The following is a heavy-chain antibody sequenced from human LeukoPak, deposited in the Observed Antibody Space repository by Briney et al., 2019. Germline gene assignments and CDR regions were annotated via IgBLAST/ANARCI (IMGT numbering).Heavy chain of an antibody. J-gene: IGHJ3*02. CDR1: GYTFTSYY. D-gene: IGHD3-22*01. CDR3: ARDPLLIDDSSGYYYSKSAFDI. CDR2: INPSGGST. Sequence: ASVKVSCKASGYTFTSYYMHWVRQAPGQGLEWMGIINPSGGSTSYAQKFQGRVTMTRDTSTSTVYMELSSLRSEDTAVYYCARDPLLIDDSSGYYYSKSAFDIWGQGTMVTVSS. V-gene: IGHV1-46*01.